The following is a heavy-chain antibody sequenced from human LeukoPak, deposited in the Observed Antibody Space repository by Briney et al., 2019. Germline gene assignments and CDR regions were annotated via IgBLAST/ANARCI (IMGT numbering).Heavy chain of an antibody. V-gene: IGHV4-30-2*01. CDR3: ASYGPPTLGRAFDI. J-gene: IGHJ3*02. CDR2: IYHSGST. Sequence: PSETLSLTCAVSGGSISSGGYSWSWIRQPPGKGLEWIGYIYHSGSTYYNPSLKSRVTISVDRPKNQFSLKLSSVTAADTAVYYCASYGPPTLGRAFDIWGQGTMVTVSS. D-gene: IGHD4-17*01. CDR1: GGSISSGGYS.